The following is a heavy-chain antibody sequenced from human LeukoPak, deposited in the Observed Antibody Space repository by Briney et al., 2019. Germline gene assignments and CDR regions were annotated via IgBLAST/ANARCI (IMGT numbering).Heavy chain of an antibody. J-gene: IGHJ4*02. Sequence: SVKVSCKASGGTFSSYAISWVRQAPGQGLEWMGGIIPIFGTANYAQKFQGRVTITTDESTSTAYMELSSLRSEDTAVYYCARTGYCSGGSCPDYWGQGALVTVSS. D-gene: IGHD2-15*01. CDR3: ARTGYCSGGSCPDY. CDR2: IIPIFGTA. CDR1: GGTFSSYA. V-gene: IGHV1-69*05.